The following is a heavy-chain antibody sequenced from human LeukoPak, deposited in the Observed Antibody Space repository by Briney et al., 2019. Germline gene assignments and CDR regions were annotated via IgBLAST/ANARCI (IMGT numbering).Heavy chain of an antibody. CDR3: ARLPGGWFGDREPYYFDY. CDR2: IYPGDSDT. CDR1: GNSFNSYW. Sequence: GESLKISCKGSGNSFNSYWIGWVRQMPGKGLEWTGIIYPGDSDTRYRPSFQGQVTISADKSISTAYLQWSSLKASDTAMYYCARLPGGWFGDREPYYFDYWGQGTLVTVSS. D-gene: IGHD3-10*01. J-gene: IGHJ4*02. V-gene: IGHV5-51*01.